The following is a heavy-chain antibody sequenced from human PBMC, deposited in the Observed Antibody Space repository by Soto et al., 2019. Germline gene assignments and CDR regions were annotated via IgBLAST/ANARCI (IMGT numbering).Heavy chain of an antibody. D-gene: IGHD3-3*01. CDR3: ARNQAGTVFGLPTHFSYMDV. V-gene: IGHV4-59*01. J-gene: IGHJ6*03. Sequence: QVQLQESGPGLVKPSETLSLTCTVSGDSISDYYWCWIRQAPGKGLEWIGYAYYTGRAEYNPSLKRRVSMSVNTSKNKLSLELTPVTAAATAVYYCARNQAGTVFGLPTHFSYMDVWGQGTPVTVSS. CDR2: AYYTGRA. CDR1: GDSISDYY.